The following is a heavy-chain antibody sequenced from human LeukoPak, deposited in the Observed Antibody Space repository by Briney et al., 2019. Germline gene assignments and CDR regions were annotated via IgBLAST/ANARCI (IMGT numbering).Heavy chain of an antibody. CDR3: ARDFRDSSGYTDY. D-gene: IGHD3-22*01. J-gene: IGHJ4*02. Sequence: GGSLRLSCAASGFTFSSYSMNWVRQAPGKGLEWVSSISSSSSYIYYADSVKGRFTISRDNAKNSLYLQMNSLRAEDTAVYCCARDFRDSSGYTDYWGQGTLVTVSS. CDR2: ISSSSSYI. V-gene: IGHV3-21*01. CDR1: GFTFSSYS.